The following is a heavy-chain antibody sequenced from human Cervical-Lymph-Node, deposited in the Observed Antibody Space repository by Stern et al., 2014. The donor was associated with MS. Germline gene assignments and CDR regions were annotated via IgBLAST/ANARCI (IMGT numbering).Heavy chain of an antibody. V-gene: IGHV3-21*01. CDR2: ISGSSSHI. D-gene: IGHD3-22*01. Sequence: EVQLVESGGGLVKPGGSLRLSCAASGFTFSSYNMNWVRQAPGKGLEWVSSISGSSSHIFYADSVKGRFTISRDNAENSLYLQMNSLRAEDTAVYYCAKDLFYSDSSGYPYDYWGQGTLVTVSS. CDR3: AKDLFYSDSSGYPYDY. J-gene: IGHJ4*02. CDR1: GFTFSSYN.